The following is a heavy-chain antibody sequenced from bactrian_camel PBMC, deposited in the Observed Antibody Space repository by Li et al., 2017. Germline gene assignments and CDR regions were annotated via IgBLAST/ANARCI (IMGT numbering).Heavy chain of an antibody. CDR2: ISSDGTP. J-gene: IGHJ4*01. CDR3: AADLSVDLFLRRHYNSDHPHPLPVCSKFSYIY. Sequence: HVQLVESGGGLVQPGGSLRLSCKASELSFNNVDMAWYRHSPGNECELVSAISSDGTPFYPDSAKGRFAISQDGTKNTVILQMNSLKPEDTAVYYCAADLSVDLFLRRHYNSDHPHPLPVCSKFSYIYWGQGTQVTVS. V-gene: IGHV3S53*01. CDR1: ELSFNNVD. D-gene: IGHD4*01.